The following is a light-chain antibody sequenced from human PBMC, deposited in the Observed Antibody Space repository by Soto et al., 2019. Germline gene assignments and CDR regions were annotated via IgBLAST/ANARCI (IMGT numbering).Light chain of an antibody. CDR1: QNINTN. Sequence: VVMTQSPATLSVSPGERATLSCRASQNINTNLVWYRQKPGQSPRLLIYEASARAAGVPGRLSGSGSGAEFTLTISSLQSEDFAVYYCQQYDNWPPTFGQGTKREI. J-gene: IGKJ2*01. CDR3: QQYDNWPPT. V-gene: IGKV3-15*01. CDR2: EAS.